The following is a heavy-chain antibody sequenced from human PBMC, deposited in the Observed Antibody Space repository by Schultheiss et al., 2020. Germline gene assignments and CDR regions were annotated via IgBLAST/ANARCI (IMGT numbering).Heavy chain of an antibody. CDR1: GGSFSGYY. Sequence: SETLSLTCAVYGGSFSGYYWSWIRQPPGKGLEWIGSIYYSGSTYYNPSLKSRVTISVDTSKNQFSLKLSSVTAADTAVYYCAREREFSYGYGFDYWGQGTLVNVYS. CDR3: AREREFSYGYGFDY. CDR2: IYYSGST. V-gene: IGHV4-34*01. D-gene: IGHD5-18*01. J-gene: IGHJ4*02.